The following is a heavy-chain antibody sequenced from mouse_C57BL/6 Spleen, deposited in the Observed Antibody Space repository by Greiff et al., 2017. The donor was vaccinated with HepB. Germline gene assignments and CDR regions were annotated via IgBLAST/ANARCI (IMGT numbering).Heavy chain of an antibody. CDR2: INYDGSST. Sequence: EVKLMESEGGLVQPGSSMKLSCTASGFTFSDYYMAWVRQVPEKGLEWVANINYDGSSTYYLDSLKSRFIISRDNAKNILYLQMSSLKSEDTATYYCARGGLLEDWYFDVWGTGTTVTVSS. CDR1: GFTFSDYY. V-gene: IGHV5-16*01. J-gene: IGHJ1*03. CDR3: ARGGLLEDWYFDV. D-gene: IGHD2-3*01.